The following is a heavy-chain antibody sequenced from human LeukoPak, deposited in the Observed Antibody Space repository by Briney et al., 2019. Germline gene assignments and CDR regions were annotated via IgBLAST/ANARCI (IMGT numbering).Heavy chain of an antibody. CDR2: MFDTVST. Sequence: SETLSLTCTVSGASTASHFWTWLRQPPGKELEWIAYMFDTVSTKSNPSLKSRLTLSVDTSKKQLSLRLSSVTAADTAVYYCATIKRGSTYGYFDFWGQGIKVTVSS. CDR3: ATIKRGSTYGYFDF. V-gene: IGHV4-59*11. CDR1: GASTASHF. D-gene: IGHD5-18*01. J-gene: IGHJ4*02.